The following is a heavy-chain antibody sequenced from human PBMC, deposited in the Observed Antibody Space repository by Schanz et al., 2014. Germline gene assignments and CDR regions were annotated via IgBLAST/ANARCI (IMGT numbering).Heavy chain of an antibody. CDR1: GFTFSNYW. D-gene: IGHD5-12*01. V-gene: IGHV3-74*01. Sequence: VQLVESGGGFVQPGGSLRLSCAASGFTFSNYWIHWVRQAPGKGLVWVSRIDADGNSTSYADSVKGRFTISRDNSKNTLYLEMTSLRVEDTAVYYCARWRVGGLNILADDYDIWGQGTEVIVSS. J-gene: IGHJ3*02. CDR2: IDADGNST. CDR3: ARWRVGGLNILADDYDI.